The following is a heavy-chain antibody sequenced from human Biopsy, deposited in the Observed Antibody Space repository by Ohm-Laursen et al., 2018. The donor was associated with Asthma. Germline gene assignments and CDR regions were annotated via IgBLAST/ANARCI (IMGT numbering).Heavy chain of an antibody. Sequence: SETLSLTCPVSGGSVSTGSYYWSWIRQPPGKGLEWLGYIYYTGSDNYNPSLKSRVTISVDTSKNQFSLRLNSVTAADTAVYYCARGPNYHGSGRAPIGMDVWGQGTMVTVS. CDR3: ARGPNYHGSGRAPIGMDV. V-gene: IGHV4-61*01. D-gene: IGHD3-10*01. CDR2: IYYTGSD. CDR1: GGSVSTGSYY. J-gene: IGHJ3*01.